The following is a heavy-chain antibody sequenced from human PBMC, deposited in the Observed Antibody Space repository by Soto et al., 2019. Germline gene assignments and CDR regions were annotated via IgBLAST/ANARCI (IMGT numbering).Heavy chain of an antibody. V-gene: IGHV3-30*18. J-gene: IGHJ4*02. CDR3: AKDENIAAATVDY. CDR1: GFTFSSYG. CDR2: ISYDGSNK. Sequence: QVQLVESGGGVVQPGMSLRLSCAASGFTFSSYGMHWVRQAPGKGLEWVAVISYDGSNKYYADSVKGRFTISRDNSKDTLYLQMNSLRAEDTAVYYCAKDENIAAATVDYWGQGTLVTVSS. D-gene: IGHD6-13*01.